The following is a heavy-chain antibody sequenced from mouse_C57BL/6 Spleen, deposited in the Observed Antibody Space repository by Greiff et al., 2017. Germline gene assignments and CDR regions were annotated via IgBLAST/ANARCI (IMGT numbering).Heavy chain of an antibody. J-gene: IGHJ4*01. CDR1: GFSLTSYG. Sequence: VHLVASGPGLVAPSQSLSITCTVSGFSLTSYGVHWVRQPPGKGLEWLVVIWSDGSTTYNSALKSRLSISKDNSKIQVFLKMNSLQTDDTAMYYGARHALYYYAMDYWGQGTSVTVSS. D-gene: IGHD6-5*01. V-gene: IGHV2-6-1*01. CDR2: IWSDGST. CDR3: ARHALYYYAMDY.